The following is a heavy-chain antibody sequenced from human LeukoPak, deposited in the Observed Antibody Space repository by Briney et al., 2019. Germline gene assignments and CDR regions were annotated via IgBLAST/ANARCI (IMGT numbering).Heavy chain of an antibody. CDR3: ATARLGYCSGGSCPYYFDY. D-gene: IGHD2-15*01. CDR2: FDPEDGET. V-gene: IGHV1-24*01. J-gene: IGHJ4*02. Sequence: GASVKVSCKVSGYTLTELSMHWVRQAPGKGLEWMGGFDPEDGETIYAQKFQGRVTMTEDTSTDTAYMELSSLRSEDTAVYYCATARLGYCSGGSCPYYFDYWGQGTLVTVSS. CDR1: GYTLTELS.